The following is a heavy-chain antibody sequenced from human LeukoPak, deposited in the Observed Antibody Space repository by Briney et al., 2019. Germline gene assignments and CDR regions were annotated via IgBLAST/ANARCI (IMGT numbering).Heavy chain of an antibody. Sequence: GGSLRLSYAASGFTVSSNYMSWVRQAPGKGLEWVSVIYSGGSTYYADSVKGRFTISRDNSKNTLYLQMNSLRAEDTAVYYCATNDRVFEYYYGMDVWGQGTTVTVSS. V-gene: IGHV3-66*01. CDR3: ATNDRVFEYYYGMDV. CDR1: GFTVSSNY. CDR2: IYSGGST. D-gene: IGHD1-1*01. J-gene: IGHJ6*02.